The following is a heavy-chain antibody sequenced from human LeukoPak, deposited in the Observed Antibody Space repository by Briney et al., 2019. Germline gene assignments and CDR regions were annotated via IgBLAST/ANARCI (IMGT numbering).Heavy chain of an antibody. Sequence: PGRSVRLSCAASGFTFSNYGMHWVRQAPGKGLEWVAVIWFDGSNKYYADSVKGRFTISRDNSKNTLYLQMNSLRAEDTAVYYCAKDSAEKYFDCWGQGTLVSVSS. V-gene: IGHV3-33*06. CDR1: GFTFSNYG. CDR2: IWFDGSNK. J-gene: IGHJ4*02. D-gene: IGHD2-2*01. CDR3: AKDSAEKYFDC.